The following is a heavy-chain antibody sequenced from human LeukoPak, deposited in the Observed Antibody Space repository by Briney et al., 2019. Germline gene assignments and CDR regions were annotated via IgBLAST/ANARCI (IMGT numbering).Heavy chain of an antibody. J-gene: IGHJ5*02. Sequence: ASLKVSCEASGYTFTGYYMHWVRQAPGQGLEWMGWINPNSGGTNYAQKFKGRVTMTRDTSISTAYMELSRLRSDDTAVYYCARGILATILGWFDPWGQGTLVTVSS. CDR3: ARGILATILGWFDP. CDR2: INPNSGGT. V-gene: IGHV1-2*02. CDR1: GYTFTGYY. D-gene: IGHD5-12*01.